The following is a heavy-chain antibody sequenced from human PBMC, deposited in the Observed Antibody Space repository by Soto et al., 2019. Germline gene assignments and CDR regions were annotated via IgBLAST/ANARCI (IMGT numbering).Heavy chain of an antibody. J-gene: IGHJ6*03. Sequence: GGSLRLSCAASGFTFSGSAMHWVRQASGKGLEWVGRIRSKANSYATAYAASVKGRFTISRDDSKNTAYLQMNSLKTEDTAVYYCTRHPPVDTAMDHYYYYYMDVWGKGTTVTVSS. CDR3: TRHPPVDTAMDHYYYYYMDV. CDR2: IRSKANSYAT. CDR1: GFTFSGSA. V-gene: IGHV3-73*01. D-gene: IGHD5-18*01.